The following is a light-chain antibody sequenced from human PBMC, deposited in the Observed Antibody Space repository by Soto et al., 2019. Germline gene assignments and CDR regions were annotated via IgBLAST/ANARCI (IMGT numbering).Light chain of an antibody. J-gene: IGKJ4*01. CDR2: DGT. Sequence: DTRLTQAPSALSASVGDRVTITCQASQHISDYLNWYQQQPGKAPKLLIYDGTKLETGVPSRFSGSGSGTEFTFTSSSLQPEDTATYYCHQYFNPRTFGGGNNVDIK. CDR1: QHISDY. V-gene: IGKV1-33*01. CDR3: HQYFNPRT.